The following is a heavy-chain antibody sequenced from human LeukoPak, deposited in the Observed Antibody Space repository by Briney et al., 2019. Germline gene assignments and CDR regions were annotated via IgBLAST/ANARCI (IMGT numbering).Heavy chain of an antibody. CDR3: ARVYSYGYYYYYYYMDV. V-gene: IGHV1-8*03. D-gene: IGHD5-18*01. CDR2: MNPNSGNT. Sequence: GASVKVSCKASVYTFTSYDINWVRQATGQGLEWMGWMNPNSGNTGYAQKFQGRVTITRNTSISTAYMELSSLRSEDTAVYYCARVYSYGYYYYYYYMDVWGKGTTVTVSS. J-gene: IGHJ6*03. CDR1: VYTFTSYD.